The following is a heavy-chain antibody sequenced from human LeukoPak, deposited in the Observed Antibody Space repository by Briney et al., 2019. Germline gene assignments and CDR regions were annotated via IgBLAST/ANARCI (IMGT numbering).Heavy chain of an antibody. D-gene: IGHD3-16*02. V-gene: IGHV4-34*01. CDR1: GGSFSGYY. J-gene: IGHJ4*02. CDR3: ASYRPGVPFDY. CDR2: FHHSGST. Sequence: SETLSLTCAVYGGSFSGYYWTWIRQSPGKGLEWIGFFHHSGSTNYNPSLKSRVTISVDTSKNQFSLKLNSVTAADTAVYYCASYRPGVPFDYWGQGTLVTVSS.